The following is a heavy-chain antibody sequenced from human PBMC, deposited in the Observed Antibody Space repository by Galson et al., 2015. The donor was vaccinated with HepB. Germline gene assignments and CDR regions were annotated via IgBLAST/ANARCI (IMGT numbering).Heavy chain of an antibody. D-gene: IGHD3-10*01. CDR1: GFTFDDYA. V-gene: IGHV3-23*01. CDR2: ISGSGGST. CDR3: AKDHDYYGSGSYLEDDY. J-gene: IGHJ4*02. Sequence: SLRLSCAASGFTFDDYAMHWVRQAPGKGLEWVSAISGSGGSTYYADSVKGRFTISRDNSKNTLYLQMNSLRAEDTAVYYCAKDHDYYGSGSYLEDDYWGQGTLVTVSS.